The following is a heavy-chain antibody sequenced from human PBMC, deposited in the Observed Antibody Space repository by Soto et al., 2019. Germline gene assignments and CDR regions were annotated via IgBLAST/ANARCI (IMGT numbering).Heavy chain of an antibody. Sequence: GASVKVCCKASGDTFTDYYIHWVRQATGQGLEWMGTVNPSGGHTTYAQHFLGRVTMTRDTSTSTLYMELTSLTSDDTAVYYCARGGHVVVVTAALDYWGQGTLVTVSS. CDR1: GDTFTDYY. D-gene: IGHD2-21*02. V-gene: IGHV1-46*01. CDR3: ARGGHVVVVTAALDY. J-gene: IGHJ4*02. CDR2: VNPSGGHT.